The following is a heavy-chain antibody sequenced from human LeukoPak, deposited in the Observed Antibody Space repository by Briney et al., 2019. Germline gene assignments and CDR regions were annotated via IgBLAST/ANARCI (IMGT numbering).Heavy chain of an antibody. CDR3: ARDNRDLTMVRGVHNWFDP. J-gene: IGHJ5*02. CDR1: GGSISSSSYY. V-gene: IGHV4-39*07. Sequence: PSETLSLTCTVSGGSISSSSYYWGWIRQPPGKGLEWIGSIHYSGSTNYHPSLKSRVTISVDTSKNQFSLKLSSVTAADTAVYYCARDNRDLTMVRGVHNWFDPWGQGTLVTVSS. CDR2: IHYSGST. D-gene: IGHD3-10*01.